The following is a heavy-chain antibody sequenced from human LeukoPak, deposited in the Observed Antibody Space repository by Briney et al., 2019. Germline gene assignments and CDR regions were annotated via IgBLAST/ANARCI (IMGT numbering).Heavy chain of an antibody. CDR1: GFTFSSYS. V-gene: IGHV3-21*01. D-gene: IGHD7-27*01. CDR2: ISSSSSYI. Sequence: GGSLTLSCAASGFTFSSYSMNWVRQAPGKGLEWVSSISSSSSYIYYADSVKGRFTISRGNAKNSLYLQMNSLRAEDTAVYYCARDNDWGYYFDYWGQGTLVTVSS. J-gene: IGHJ4*02. CDR3: ARDNDWGYYFDY.